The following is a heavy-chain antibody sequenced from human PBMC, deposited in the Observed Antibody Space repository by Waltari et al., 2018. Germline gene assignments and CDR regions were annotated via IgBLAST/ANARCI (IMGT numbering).Heavy chain of an antibody. J-gene: IGHJ4*02. CDR3: ARGGRPHISSSWTGIYFDY. CDR1: GYPFTGYY. CDR2: INPNSGAT. V-gene: IGHV1-2*02. D-gene: IGHD6-13*01. Sequence: QVQLVQSGAEVKKPGASVKVSCKASGYPFTGYYMHWVRQAPGQGLEWVGWINPNSGATNYAQKFQGRVTMTRETSIRTAFMEVRRVRSDDTTVYYCARGGRPHISSSWTGIYFDYWGQGTLVTVSS.